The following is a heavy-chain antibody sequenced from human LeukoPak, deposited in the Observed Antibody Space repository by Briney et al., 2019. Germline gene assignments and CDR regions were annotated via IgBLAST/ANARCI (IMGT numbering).Heavy chain of an antibody. CDR3: ATYWELLGNLAFDY. D-gene: IGHD1-26*01. CDR1: GYTFTDYY. CDR2: VDPEDGET. J-gene: IGHJ4*02. Sequence: ASVKVSCKVSGYTFTDYYMHWVQQAPGKGLEWMGLVDPEDGETIYAEKFQGRVTITADTSTGTAYMELSSLRSEDTAVYYCATYWELLGNLAFDYWGQGTLVTVSS. V-gene: IGHV1-69-2*01.